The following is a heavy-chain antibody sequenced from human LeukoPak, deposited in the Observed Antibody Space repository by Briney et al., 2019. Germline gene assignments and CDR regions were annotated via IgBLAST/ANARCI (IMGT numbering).Heavy chain of an antibody. D-gene: IGHD6-19*01. Sequence: PGGSLRLSCAASGFTFSSYSMNWVRQAPGKGLEWVSSISSSSSYIYYADSVKGRFTISRDNAKNSLYLQMNSLGAEDTAVYYCARDNGPRYSSCWYLNCWYYYYGMDVWGQGTTVTVSS. V-gene: IGHV3-21*01. CDR1: GFTFSSYS. CDR3: ARDNGPRYSSCWYLNCWYYYYGMDV. J-gene: IGHJ6*02. CDR2: ISSSSSYI.